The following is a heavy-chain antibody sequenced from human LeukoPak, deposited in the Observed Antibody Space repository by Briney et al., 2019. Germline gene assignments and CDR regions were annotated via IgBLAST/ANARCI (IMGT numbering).Heavy chain of an antibody. CDR3: AKTTTGYSSGRYPGWPVDY. Sequence: GASVKVSCKASGYTFTGYYMHWVRQAPGQGLEWMGWINPNSGGTNYAQKFQGRVTMTRDTSINTAYMELSRLRSDDTAVYYCAKTTTGYSSGRYPGWPVDYWGQGTLVTVSS. D-gene: IGHD6-19*01. CDR2: INPNSGGT. CDR1: GYTFTGYY. V-gene: IGHV1-2*02. J-gene: IGHJ4*02.